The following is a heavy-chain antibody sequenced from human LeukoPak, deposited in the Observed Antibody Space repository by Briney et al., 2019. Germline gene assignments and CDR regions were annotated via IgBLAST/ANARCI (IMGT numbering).Heavy chain of an antibody. V-gene: IGHV5-51*01. CDR2: IYPGDSHT. CDR3: ARIAATWYGGS. Sequence: GESLKISCKGSGYSFPNYWIGWVRQMPGKGLEWMGIIYPGDSHTRYSPSFQGQVTISADMSIDTAYLQWSSLRASDTAMYYCARIAATWYGGSWGQGTLVFVSS. CDR1: GYSFPNYW. J-gene: IGHJ4*02. D-gene: IGHD2-15*01.